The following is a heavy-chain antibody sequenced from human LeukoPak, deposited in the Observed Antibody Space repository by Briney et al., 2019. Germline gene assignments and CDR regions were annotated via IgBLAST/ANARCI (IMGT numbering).Heavy chain of an antibody. V-gene: IGHV1-46*01. J-gene: IGHJ5*02. D-gene: IGHD2-15*01. CDR1: GYTFTSYY. Sequence: GASVKVSCKASGYTFTSYYMHWVRQAPGQGLEWMGIINPSGGSTSYAQKFQGRVTMTRDMSTSTVYMELSSLRSEDTAVYYCARDIVVVVAARWADGWFDPWGQGTLVTVSS. CDR2: INPSGGST. CDR3: ARDIVVVVAARWADGWFDP.